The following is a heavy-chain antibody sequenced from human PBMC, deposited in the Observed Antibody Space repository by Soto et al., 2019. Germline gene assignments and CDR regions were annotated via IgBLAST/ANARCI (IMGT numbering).Heavy chain of an antibody. D-gene: IGHD2-2*01. Sequence: GGSLRLSCAASGFTFSSYAMSWVRQAPGKGLEWVSAISGSGGSTYYADSVKGRFTISRDNSKNTLYLQMNSLRAEDTAVYYCAKEGYCSSTSCTYNWFDPWGQGTLVTVSS. CDR3: AKEGYCSSTSCTYNWFDP. J-gene: IGHJ5*02. CDR2: ISGSGGST. CDR1: GFTFSSYA. V-gene: IGHV3-23*01.